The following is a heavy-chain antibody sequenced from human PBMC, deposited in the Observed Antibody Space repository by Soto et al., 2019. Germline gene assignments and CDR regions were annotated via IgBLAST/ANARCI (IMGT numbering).Heavy chain of an antibody. Sequence: PSETLSLTCTVSGGSIGSAHHYWTWIRQHPGKGLEWIGYIYYSGGTYYNPSLKSRVSISVDTSKNQFSLKLSSVTAADTAVYFCARVYWSGYYTLDYYYYMDVWGKGTTVTVSS. CDR2: IYYSGGT. D-gene: IGHD3-3*01. CDR1: GGSIGSAHHY. CDR3: ARVYWSGYYTLDYYYYMDV. V-gene: IGHV4-31*03. J-gene: IGHJ6*03.